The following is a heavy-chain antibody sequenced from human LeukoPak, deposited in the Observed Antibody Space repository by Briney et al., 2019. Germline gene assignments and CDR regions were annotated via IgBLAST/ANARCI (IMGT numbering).Heavy chain of an antibody. V-gene: IGHV4-39*07. Sequence: KPSETLSLTCTVSGGSISSSSYYWGWIRQPPGKGLEWIGSIYYSGSTYYNPSLKSRVTISVDTSKNQFSLKLSSVTAADTAVYYCARLVVDTAMVDYWGQGTLVTVSS. J-gene: IGHJ4*02. D-gene: IGHD5-18*01. CDR2: IYYSGST. CDR1: GGSISSSSYY. CDR3: ARLVVDTAMVDY.